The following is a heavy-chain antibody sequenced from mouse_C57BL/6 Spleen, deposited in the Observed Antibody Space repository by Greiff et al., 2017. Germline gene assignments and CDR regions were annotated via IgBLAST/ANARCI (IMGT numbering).Heavy chain of an antibody. CDR1: GYTFTDYY. D-gene: IGHD1-1*01. V-gene: IGHV1-76*01. Sequence: VKLQQSGAELVRPGASVKLSCKASGYTFTDYYINWVKQRPGQGLEWIARIYPGSGNTYYNEKFKGKATLTAEKSSSTAYMQLSSLTSEDSAVYFCARKDYALYYYAMDYWGQGTSVTVSS. J-gene: IGHJ4*01. CDR2: IYPGSGNT. CDR3: ARKDYALYYYAMDY.